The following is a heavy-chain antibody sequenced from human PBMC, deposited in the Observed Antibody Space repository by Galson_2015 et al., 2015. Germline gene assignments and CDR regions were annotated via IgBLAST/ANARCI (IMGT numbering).Heavy chain of an antibody. CDR3: ARDGLWSGYTDREFDY. D-gene: IGHD3-3*01. Sequence: SVKVSCKASGYTFTSYAMHWVRQAPGQRLEWTGWINAGNGNTKYSQKFQGRVTITRDTSASTAYMELSSLRSEDTAVYYCARDGLWSGYTDREFDYWGQGTLITVSS. J-gene: IGHJ4*02. V-gene: IGHV1-3*01. CDR2: INAGNGNT. CDR1: GYTFTSYA.